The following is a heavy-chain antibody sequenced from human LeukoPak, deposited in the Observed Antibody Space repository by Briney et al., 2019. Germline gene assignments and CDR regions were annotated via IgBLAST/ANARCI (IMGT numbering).Heavy chain of an antibody. J-gene: IGHJ4*02. Sequence: GGSRRLSCAAAGFTFSYYGMHWVRQAPGKGLEWVASISYVVRGAYFADSVMGRFTSSRDNSKNTLYLQMSSLRADDTAIYYGVNPWEFCRGGNCCFPFDHWGQGTLVTVSS. V-gene: IGHV3-30*02. CDR3: VNPWEFCRGGNCCFPFDH. D-gene: IGHD2-15*01. CDR2: ISYVVRGA. CDR1: GFTFSYYG.